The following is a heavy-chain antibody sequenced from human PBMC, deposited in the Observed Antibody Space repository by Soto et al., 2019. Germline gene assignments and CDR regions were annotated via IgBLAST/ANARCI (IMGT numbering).Heavy chain of an antibody. CDR3: ARGYYDFWSGYKSRLDKMDV. CDR1: GFTFSSYS. J-gene: IGHJ6*02. V-gene: IGHV3-48*02. Sequence: TGGSLRLSCAASGFTFSSYSMNWVRQAPGKGLEWVSYISSSSSTIYYADSVKGRFTISRDNAKNSLYLQMNSLRDEDTAVYYCARGYYDFWSGYKSRLDKMDVWGQGTTVTVSS. CDR2: ISSSSSTI. D-gene: IGHD3-3*01.